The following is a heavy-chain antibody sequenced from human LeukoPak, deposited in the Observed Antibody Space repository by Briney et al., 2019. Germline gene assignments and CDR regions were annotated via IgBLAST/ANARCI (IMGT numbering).Heavy chain of an antibody. Sequence: SETLSLTCTVSGGSISSYYWSWIRQPAGKGLEWIGRIYTSGSTNYNPSLKSRVTMSVDTSKNQFSLKLSSVTAADTAVYYCARDPGDYGDYVWFDPWGQGTLVTVSS. CDR1: GGSISSYY. J-gene: IGHJ5*02. CDR3: ARDPGDYGDYVWFDP. V-gene: IGHV4-4*07. D-gene: IGHD4-17*01. CDR2: IYTSGST.